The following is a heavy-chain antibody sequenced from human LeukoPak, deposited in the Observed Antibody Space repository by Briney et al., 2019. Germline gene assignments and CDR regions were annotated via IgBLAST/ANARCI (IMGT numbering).Heavy chain of an antibody. J-gene: IGHJ6*03. D-gene: IGHD2-15*01. CDR2: IYHSGST. Sequence: SETLSLTCTVSGVSISGNYWGWIRQPPGKGLEWIGSIYHSGSTYYNPSLKSRVTISVDTSKNQFSLKLSSVTAADTAVYYCARERYCSGGSCYSYYYYMDVWGKGTTVTISS. V-gene: IGHV4-38-2*02. CDR1: GVSISGNY. CDR3: ARERYCSGGSCYSYYYYMDV.